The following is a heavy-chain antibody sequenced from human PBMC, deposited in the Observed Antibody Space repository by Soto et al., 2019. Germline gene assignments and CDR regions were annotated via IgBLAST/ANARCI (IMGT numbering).Heavy chain of an antibody. D-gene: IGHD2-2*01. V-gene: IGHV4-39*01. CDR1: GGSITGSIYY. Sequence: PSETLSLTCTVSGGSITGSIYYWAWIRQPPEKGLDWIGSINYSGSTYYNPSLESRVTISVDTSKNQFSLKVSSVTVADTAVYYCARLGGYCSSTSCYGYYGMDVWGQGTTVTVSS. CDR2: INYSGST. CDR3: ARLGGYCSSTSCYGYYGMDV. J-gene: IGHJ6*02.